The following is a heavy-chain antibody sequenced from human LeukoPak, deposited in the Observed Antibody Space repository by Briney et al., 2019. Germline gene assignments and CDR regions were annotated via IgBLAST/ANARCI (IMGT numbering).Heavy chain of an antibody. J-gene: IGHJ5*02. CDR1: GYTLTELS. D-gene: IGHD6-6*01. CDR2: FDPEDGET. CDR3: ATGGRYSSSSEWFDP. Sequence: ASVKVSCKVSGYTLTELSMHWVRQAPGKGLEWMGGFDPEDGETIYAQKFQGRVTMTEDTSTDTAYMELSSLRSEDTAVYYCATGGRYSSSSEWFDPWGQGTLVTVSS. V-gene: IGHV1-24*01.